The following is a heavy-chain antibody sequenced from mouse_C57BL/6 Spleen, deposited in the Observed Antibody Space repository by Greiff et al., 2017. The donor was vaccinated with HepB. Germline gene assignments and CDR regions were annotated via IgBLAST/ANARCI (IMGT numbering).Heavy chain of an antibody. V-gene: IGHV7-3*01. J-gene: IGHJ1*03. Sequence: EVMLVESGGGLVQPGGSLSLSCAASGFTFTDYYMSWVRQPPGKALEWLGFIRNKANGYTTEYSASVKGRFTISRDNSQSILYLQMNALRAEDSATYYCARYYYYGSSRGYFDVWGTGTTVTVSS. CDR2: IRNKANGYTT. CDR3: ARYYYYGSSRGYFDV. CDR1: GFTFTDYY. D-gene: IGHD1-1*01.